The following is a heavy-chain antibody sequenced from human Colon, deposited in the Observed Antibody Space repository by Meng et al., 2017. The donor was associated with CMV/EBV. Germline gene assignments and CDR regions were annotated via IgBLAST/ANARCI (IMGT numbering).Heavy chain of an antibody. CDR2: INPNSGGT. D-gene: IGHD2-2*02. V-gene: IGHV1-2*02. CDR1: GYTFIDYY. CDR3: ARDHWGIVVVPAAIPTRGAHKDY. J-gene: IGHJ4*02. Sequence: ASVKVSCKAAGYTFIDYYMHWVRQAPGQGLEWMGWINPNSGGTNYAQKFQGRVTMTRDTSISTAYMELSRLRSDDTAVYYCARDHWGIVVVPAAIPTRGAHKDYWGQGTLVTVSS.